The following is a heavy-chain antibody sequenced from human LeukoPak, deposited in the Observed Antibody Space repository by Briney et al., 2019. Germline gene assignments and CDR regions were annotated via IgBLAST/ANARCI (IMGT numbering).Heavy chain of an antibody. CDR3: ARGQPGVAFDI. CDR2: INLDGSEK. V-gene: IGHV3-7*01. Sequence: PGGSLRLSFAASGFTFSNFYMSWVRQAPGKGLEWVAKINLDGSEKDYVDSVKGRFTISRDNAKNSLYLQMNSLRAEDTAVYYCARGQPGVAFDIWGQGTMVTVSS. D-gene: IGHD1-14*01. J-gene: IGHJ3*02. CDR1: GFTFSNFY.